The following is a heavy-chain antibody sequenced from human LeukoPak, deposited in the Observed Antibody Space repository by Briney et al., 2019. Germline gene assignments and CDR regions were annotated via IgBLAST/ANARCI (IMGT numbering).Heavy chain of an antibody. V-gene: IGHV3-23*01. CDR3: AKTYYYDSSGYYFVTPFDY. CDR1: GFTFSSYA. Sequence: PGGSLRLSCAASGFTFSSYAMSWVRQAPGKGLEWVSAISGSGGSTYYADSVKGRFTISRDNSKNTLYLQMNSLRAEDTAVYYCAKTYYYDSSGYYFVTPFDYWGQGTLVTVSS. J-gene: IGHJ4*02. CDR2: ISGSGGST. D-gene: IGHD3-22*01.